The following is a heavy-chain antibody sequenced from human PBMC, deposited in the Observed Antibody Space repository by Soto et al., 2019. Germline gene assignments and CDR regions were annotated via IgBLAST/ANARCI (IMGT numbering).Heavy chain of an antibody. D-gene: IGHD3-3*01. J-gene: IGHJ6*02. CDR2: ISSSSSYI. CDR3: ARERYDFWSGSRGMDV. Sequence: EVQLVESGGGLVKPGGSLRLSCAASGFTFSSYRMNWVRQAPGKGLEWVSSISSSSSYIYYADSVKGRFTISRDNANNSLYLQMNSLRAEDTAVYYCARERYDFWSGSRGMDVWGQGTTVTVSS. V-gene: IGHV3-21*01. CDR1: GFTFSSYR.